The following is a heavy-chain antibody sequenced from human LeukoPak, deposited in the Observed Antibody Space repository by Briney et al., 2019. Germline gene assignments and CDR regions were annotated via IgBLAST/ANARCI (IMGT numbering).Heavy chain of an antibody. V-gene: IGHV3-21*01. CDR3: ARDARIAYCGGDCYSGFDY. Sequence: GGSLRLSCAASGFTFSSYSINWVRRAPGKGLEWVSSISSSSSYIYYAGSVEGRFTISRDNAKNSLYLQMNSLRAEDTAVYYCARDARIAYCGGDCYSGFDYWGQGTLVTVSS. CDR2: ISSSSSYI. J-gene: IGHJ4*02. CDR1: GFTFSSYS. D-gene: IGHD2-21*02.